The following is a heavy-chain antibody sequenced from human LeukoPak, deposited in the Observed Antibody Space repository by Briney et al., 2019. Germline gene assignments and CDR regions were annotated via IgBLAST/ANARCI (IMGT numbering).Heavy chain of an antibody. CDR2: IYYSGST. V-gene: IGHV4-59*11. Sequence: PSETLSLTCTVSGGSISSHYWSWIRQPPGKGLEWIGYIYYSGSTNYNPSLKSRVTISVDTSKNQFSLKLSSVTAADTAVYYCARENCSSTSCHLDAWGQGTLVTVSS. D-gene: IGHD2-2*01. CDR3: ARENCSSTSCHLDA. J-gene: IGHJ5*02. CDR1: GGSISSHY.